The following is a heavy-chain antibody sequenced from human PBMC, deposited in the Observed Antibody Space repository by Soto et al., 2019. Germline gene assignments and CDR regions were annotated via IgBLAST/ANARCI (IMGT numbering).Heavy chain of an antibody. J-gene: IGHJ5*02. CDR3: AKEQWTVTTPDQAFDP. Sequence: GGSLRLSCAASGFTFSSYAMSWVRQAPGKGLEWVSAISGSGGSTYYADSVKGRFTISRDNSKNTLYLQMNSLRAEDTAVYYCAKEQWTVTTPDQAFDPWGQGTLVTVSS. CDR2: ISGSGGST. V-gene: IGHV3-23*01. D-gene: IGHD4-17*01. CDR1: GFTFSSYA.